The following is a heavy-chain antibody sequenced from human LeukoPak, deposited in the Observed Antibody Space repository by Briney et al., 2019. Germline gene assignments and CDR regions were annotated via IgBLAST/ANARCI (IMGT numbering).Heavy chain of an antibody. CDR2: INSDGSST. Sequence: GGSLRLSCAASGFTFSSYWMHWVCQAPGKGLMWVSRINSDGSSTSYADSVKGRFTISRDNAKNTLYLQMNSLRAEDTAVYYCAGDYYDSSGYYYVGGSFDYWGQGTLVTVSS. CDR1: GFTFSSYW. D-gene: IGHD3-22*01. J-gene: IGHJ4*02. CDR3: AGDYYDSSGYYYVGGSFDY. V-gene: IGHV3-74*01.